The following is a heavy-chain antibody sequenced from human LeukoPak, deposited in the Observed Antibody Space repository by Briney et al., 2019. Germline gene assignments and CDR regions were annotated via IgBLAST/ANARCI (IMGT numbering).Heavy chain of an antibody. CDR2: INHSGST. Sequence: SETLSLTCAVYGGSFSGYYWSWIRQPPGKGLEWIGEINHSGSTNYNPSLKSRVTISVDTSKNQFSLKLSSVTAADTAVYYCATTIRPSGGYWVYWGQGTLVTVSS. D-gene: IGHD1-26*01. J-gene: IGHJ4*02. V-gene: IGHV4-34*01. CDR3: ATTIRPSGGYWVY. CDR1: GGSFSGYY.